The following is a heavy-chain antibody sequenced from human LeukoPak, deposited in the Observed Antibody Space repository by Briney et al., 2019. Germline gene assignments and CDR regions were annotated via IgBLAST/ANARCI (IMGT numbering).Heavy chain of an antibody. D-gene: IGHD2-2*01. CDR1: GFPFSNYA. CDR3: AKQDIAVVPASFFFKTEFDF. V-gene: IGHV3-23*01. CDR2: ISNSGDYT. Sequence: GGSLRPSCAASGFPFSNYAMSWVRQAPGKGLEWVSAISNSGDYTYYADSVKGRFTISRDNSKNTLYLQMNTLRAEDTAVYYCAKQDIAVVPASFFFKTEFDFWGQGALVIVSS. J-gene: IGHJ4*02.